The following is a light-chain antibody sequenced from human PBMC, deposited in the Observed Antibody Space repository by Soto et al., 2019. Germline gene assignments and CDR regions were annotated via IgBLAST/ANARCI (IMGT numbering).Light chain of an antibody. CDR1: TSNIGAPYD. CDR2: GDN. CDR3: SSYTNNRTYV. J-gene: IGLJ1*01. V-gene: IGLV1-40*01. Sequence: QSVLTQPPSVSGAPGQRVSISCTGSTSNIGAPYDVHWYQHLPGTAPKLLIYGDNNRPSGVPDRFSGSKSGTSASLAISGLQAEDEADYYCSSYTNNRTYVFGTGTKSPS.